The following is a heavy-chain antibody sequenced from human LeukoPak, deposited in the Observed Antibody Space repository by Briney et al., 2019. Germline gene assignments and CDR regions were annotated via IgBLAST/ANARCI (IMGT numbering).Heavy chain of an antibody. J-gene: IGHJ6*03. Sequence: PGGSLRLSCATSGFTFDDYGMSWVRQAPGKRLEWVSGITWNGGSTGYADSVKGRFTISRDNAKNSLYLQMNSLRAEVTALYYCARGIGLQLYYYMDVWGKGTTVTVSS. D-gene: IGHD1-1*01. V-gene: IGHV3-20*04. CDR3: ARGIGLQLYYYMDV. CDR1: GFTFDDYG. CDR2: ITWNGGST.